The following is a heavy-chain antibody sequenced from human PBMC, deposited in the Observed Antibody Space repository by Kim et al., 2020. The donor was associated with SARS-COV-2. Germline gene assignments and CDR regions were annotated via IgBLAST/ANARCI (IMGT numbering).Heavy chain of an antibody. D-gene: IGHD3-3*02. CDR3: TSIFEY. J-gene: IGHJ4*02. Sequence: GSLRLSCAASGFTFTNYWIHWVLQIPGTGPVWVSSVGGDGGSRYSADSVTVRFTTSRDNANTMVYLQMNSLRVDDTAIYYCTSIFEYWGQGALVTVSS. V-gene: IGHV3-74*01. CDR1: GFTFTNYW. CDR2: VGGDGGSR.